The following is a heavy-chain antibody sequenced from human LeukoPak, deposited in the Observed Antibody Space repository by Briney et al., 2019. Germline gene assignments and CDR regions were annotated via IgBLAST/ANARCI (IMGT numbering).Heavy chain of an antibody. CDR2: IRYDGIYK. J-gene: IGHJ4*02. Sequence: PGRSLRLSCAASGFTFSSYAMHWVRQAPGKGLEWVAFIRYDGIYKYYADSVKGRFTIFRDKSKTTLFLQMDSLRAEDTAVYYCAKDPEKGLAVARLVHWGQETLVTVSS. CDR1: GFTFSSYA. V-gene: IGHV3-30*02. D-gene: IGHD6-19*01. CDR3: AKDPEKGLAVARLVH.